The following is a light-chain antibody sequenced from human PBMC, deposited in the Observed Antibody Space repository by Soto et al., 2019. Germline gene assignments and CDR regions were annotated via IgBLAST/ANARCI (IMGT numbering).Light chain of an antibody. J-gene: IGLJ3*02. V-gene: IGLV1-44*01. Sequence: QSLLTQPPSASGTPGQKFTISCSGSSSNIGSNTVNWYQHLPGTAPKLLIYSNNHRPSGVPVRFSGSKSGTSASLAISGLQSEDESTYYCAAWDDSLNGWVFGGGTKLTVL. CDR1: SSNIGSNT. CDR3: AAWDDSLNGWV. CDR2: SNN.